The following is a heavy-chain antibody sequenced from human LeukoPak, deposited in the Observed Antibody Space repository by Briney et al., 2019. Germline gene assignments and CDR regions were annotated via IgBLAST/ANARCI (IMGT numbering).Heavy chain of an antibody. V-gene: IGHV5-51*01. D-gene: IGHD1-26*01. J-gene: IGHJ4*02. Sequence: PGESLKISCQGSGYNFTTYWIGWVRQIPGKGLEWMGVIYPGDSDTRYSPSFQAQVTISADESINTAYLQWNSLKASDTALYYCARRGSYYLPFDSWGQGTLVTVSS. CDR1: GYNFTTYW. CDR3: ARRGSYYLPFDS. CDR2: IYPGDSDT.